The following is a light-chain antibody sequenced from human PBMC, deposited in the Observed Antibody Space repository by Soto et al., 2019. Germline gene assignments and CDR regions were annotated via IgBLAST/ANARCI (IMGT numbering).Light chain of an antibody. Sequence: EIVMTQSPATLSVSPGERATLSCRASQSVSSKLAWYQQKPGQAPRLLIYGASTGATGIPARFSGSGSGTEFTLTITSLQSEDFAVYYCQQYNNWPWTFGQGTKVEI. CDR2: GAS. CDR1: QSVSSK. V-gene: IGKV3-15*01. CDR3: QQYNNWPWT. J-gene: IGKJ1*01.